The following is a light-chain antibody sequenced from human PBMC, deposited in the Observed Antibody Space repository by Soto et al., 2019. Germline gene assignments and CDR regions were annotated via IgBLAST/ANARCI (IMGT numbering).Light chain of an antibody. CDR3: CSYTGSGAIWV. J-gene: IGLJ3*02. V-gene: IGLV2-23*01. Sequence: QSVLTQPASVSGSPGPSITISCSGASSDVGSLQFVAWYQQHPGKATKVVIYEDSKRPSGISFRFSGSTSGNTASLTISGLQLDDEFQYHCCSYTGSGAIWVFXGGTKVTVL. CDR2: EDS. CDR1: SSDVGSLQF.